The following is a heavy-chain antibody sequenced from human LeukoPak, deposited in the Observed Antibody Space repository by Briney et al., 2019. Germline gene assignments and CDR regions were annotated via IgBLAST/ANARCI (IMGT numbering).Heavy chain of an antibody. J-gene: IGHJ6*02. Sequence: GASVKVSCKASGGTFSSYAISWVRQAPGQGLEWMGRIIPILGIANYAQKFQGRVTITADKSTSTAYMELSSLRSEDTAVYYCARAYCSSTSCLAKYYYGMDVWGQGTTVTVSS. D-gene: IGHD2-2*01. V-gene: IGHV1-69*04. CDR1: GGTFSSYA. CDR2: IIPILGIA. CDR3: ARAYCSSTSCLAKYYYGMDV.